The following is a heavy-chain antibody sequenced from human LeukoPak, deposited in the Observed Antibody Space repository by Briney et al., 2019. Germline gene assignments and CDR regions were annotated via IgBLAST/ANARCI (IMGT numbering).Heavy chain of an antibody. CDR3: ARGTTIHGFQH. Sequence: PSETLSLTCAVYGGSFSGYYWSWIRQPPGKGLEWIGEINHSGSTNYNPSLKSRVTISVDTSKNQFSLKLSSVTAADTAVYYCARGTTIHGFQHWGQGTLVTVSS. CDR1: GGSFSGYY. CDR2: INHSGST. J-gene: IGHJ1*01. V-gene: IGHV4-34*01. D-gene: IGHD1-26*01.